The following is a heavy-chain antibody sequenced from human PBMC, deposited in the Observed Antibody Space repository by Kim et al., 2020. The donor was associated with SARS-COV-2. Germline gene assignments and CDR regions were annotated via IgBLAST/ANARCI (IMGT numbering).Heavy chain of an antibody. V-gene: IGHV7-4-1*02. D-gene: IGHD3-9*01. Sequence: ASVKVSCKASGYTFTSYAMNWVRQAPGQGLEWMGWINTNTGNPTYAQGFTGRFVFSLDTSVSTAYLKISSLRAEDTAVYYCARVRKNYDILTGYYPIFDYWGQGTLVTVSS. CDR1: GYTFTSYA. J-gene: IGHJ4*02. CDR3: ARVRKNYDILTGYYPIFDY. CDR2: INTNTGNP.